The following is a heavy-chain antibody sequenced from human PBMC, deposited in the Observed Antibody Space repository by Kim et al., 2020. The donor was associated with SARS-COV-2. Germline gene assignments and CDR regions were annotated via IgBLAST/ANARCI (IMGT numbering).Heavy chain of an antibody. Sequence: GGSLRLSCTASGFTFGDYAMSWFRQAPGKGLEWVGFIRSKAYGGTTEYAASVKGRFTISRDDSKSIAYLQMNSLKTEDTAVYYCTRASAYGSGSYYSLDYYGMDVWGQGTTVTISS. J-gene: IGHJ6*02. CDR2: IRSKAYGGTT. V-gene: IGHV3-49*03. CDR1: GFTFGDYA. D-gene: IGHD3-10*01. CDR3: TRASAYGSGSYYSLDYYGMDV.